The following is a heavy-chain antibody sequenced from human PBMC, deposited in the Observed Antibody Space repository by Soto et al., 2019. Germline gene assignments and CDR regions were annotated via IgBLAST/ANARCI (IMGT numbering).Heavy chain of an antibody. J-gene: IGHJ4*02. D-gene: IGHD2-8*01. CDR1: GYTFTGYY. Sequence: GAPVKVACKASGYTFTGYYMDWLRQAPGQGLEWMGWINPNSGGTNYAQKFQGRVTMTRDTSISTAYMELSRLRSDDTAVYYCAPCEPVGYCTHGGQGTLVTVSS. CDR2: INPNSGGT. CDR3: APCEPVGYCTH. V-gene: IGHV1-2*02.